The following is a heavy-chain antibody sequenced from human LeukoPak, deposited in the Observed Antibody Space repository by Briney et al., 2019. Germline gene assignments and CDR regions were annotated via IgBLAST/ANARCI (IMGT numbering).Heavy chain of an antibody. D-gene: IGHD4-17*01. CDR3: ARVMYGDYVYYYYYMDV. CDR1: GGSISSSSYY. V-gene: IGHV4-39*07. J-gene: IGHJ6*03. CDR2: IYYSGST. Sequence: PSETLSLTCTVSGGSISSSSYYWGWIRQPPGKGLEWIGSIYYSGSTYYNPSLKSRVTISVDTSKNQFSLKLSSVTAADTAVYYCARVMYGDYVYYYYYMDVWGKGTTVTVSS.